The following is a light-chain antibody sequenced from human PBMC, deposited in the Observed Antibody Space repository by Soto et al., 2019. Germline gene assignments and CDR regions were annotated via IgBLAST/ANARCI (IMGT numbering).Light chain of an antibody. V-gene: IGKV3D-15*01. Sequence: EIVMTQSPATLSVSPGERATLSCRASQSIGSNLAWYQQKPGQSPRLLIYGASTRATGIPDRFSGSGSGTDFTLTISSLQPEDFGTYYCQQTYSTFVSFGGGTKVDIK. J-gene: IGKJ4*01. CDR1: QSIGSN. CDR2: GAS. CDR3: QQTYSTFVS.